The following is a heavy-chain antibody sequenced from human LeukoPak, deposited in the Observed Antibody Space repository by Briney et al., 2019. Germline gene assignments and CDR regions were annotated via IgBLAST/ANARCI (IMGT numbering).Heavy chain of an antibody. Sequence: GGSLRLSCAASGFTFSSYSMDWVRQAPGKGLEWVSSIYKTSSHIYYADSVKGRFTISRDNAKNSMYLQMNSLRVEDTAVYYCARHMETVPDYYYGMDVWGQGTTVTVSS. CDR1: GFTFSSYS. CDR3: ARHMETVPDYYYGMDV. V-gene: IGHV3-21*01. CDR2: IYKTSSHI. J-gene: IGHJ6*02. D-gene: IGHD1-1*01.